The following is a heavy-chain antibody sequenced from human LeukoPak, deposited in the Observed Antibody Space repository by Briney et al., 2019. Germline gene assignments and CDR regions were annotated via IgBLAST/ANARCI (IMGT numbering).Heavy chain of an antibody. D-gene: IGHD3-22*01. CDR2: INHSGST. V-gene: IGHV4-34*01. CDR3: ARDSWVGSYYYDSSGGNDAFDI. J-gene: IGHJ3*02. CDR1: GGSFSGYY. Sequence: SETLSLTCAVYGGSFSGYYWSWIRQPPGKGLEWIGEINHSGSTNYNPSLKSRVTISVDTSKNQFSLKLSSVTAADTAVYYCARDSWVGSYYYDSSGGNDAFDIWGQGTMVTVSS.